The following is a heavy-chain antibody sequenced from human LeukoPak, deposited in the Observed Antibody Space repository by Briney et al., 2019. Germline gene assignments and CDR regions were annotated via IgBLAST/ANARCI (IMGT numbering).Heavy chain of an antibody. J-gene: IGHJ5*02. D-gene: IGHD3-10*01. CDR3: ARDGGGWFDP. CDR1: GFTFSSYA. V-gene: IGHV3-30-3*01. Sequence: GGSLRLSCAASGFTFSSYAMHWVRQAPGKGLEWVAVISYDGSNKYYADSVKGRFTISRDNAKNSLFLQMNSLRAEDTAVYYCARDGGGWFDPWGQGTLVTVSS. CDR2: ISYDGSNK.